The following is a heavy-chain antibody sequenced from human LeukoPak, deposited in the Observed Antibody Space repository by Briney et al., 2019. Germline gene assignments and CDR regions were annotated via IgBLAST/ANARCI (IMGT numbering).Heavy chain of an antibody. V-gene: IGHV4-59*04. J-gene: IGHJ4*02. CDR3: ARQREGSSYPFDY. D-gene: IGHD5-18*01. CDR1: GGSISSYY. Sequence: SETLSLTCTVSGGSISSYYWSWIRQPPGKGLEWIGYIYYSGSTYYNPSLKSRVTISVDTSKNQFSLKLSSVTAADTAVYYCARQREGSSYPFDYWGQGTLVTVSS. CDR2: IYYSGST.